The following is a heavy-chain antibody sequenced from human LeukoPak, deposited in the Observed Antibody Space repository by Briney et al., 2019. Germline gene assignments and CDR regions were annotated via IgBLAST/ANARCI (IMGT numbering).Heavy chain of an antibody. J-gene: IGHJ4*02. CDR1: GFTFSNYN. D-gene: IGHD6-19*01. Sequence: GGSLRLSCAASGFTFSNYNMNWVRQAPGKGLEWISYISSSSDSIYYADSVKGRFTISRDNAKNSLYLQMNSLRAEDTAVYYCARDRAGSPKGIADYWGQGTLVTVSS. CDR3: ARDRAGSPKGIADY. V-gene: IGHV3-48*01. CDR2: ISSSSDSI.